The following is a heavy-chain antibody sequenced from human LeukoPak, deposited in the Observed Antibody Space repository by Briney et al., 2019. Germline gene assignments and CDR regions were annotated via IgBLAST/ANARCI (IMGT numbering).Heavy chain of an antibody. D-gene: IGHD1-1*01. V-gene: IGHV3-7*01. Sequence: GGSLRLSCAASGFSFTTYWMSWVRQAPGKGLEWVAKIKQDGTEKYYVDSVKGRFTISRDNAKNSLYLQMNSLRAEDTAVYYCARVERVSRRTYFDYWGQGTLVTVSS. J-gene: IGHJ4*02. CDR3: ARVERVSRRTYFDY. CDR2: IKQDGTEK. CDR1: GFSFTTYW.